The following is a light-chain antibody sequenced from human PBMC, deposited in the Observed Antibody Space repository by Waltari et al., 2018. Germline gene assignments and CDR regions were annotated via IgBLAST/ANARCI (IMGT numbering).Light chain of an antibody. CDR3: QQSYTTPLT. J-gene: IGKJ4*01. CDR1: QSLLYRPNNQKS. CDR2: WAS. V-gene: IGKV4-1*01. Sequence: DIVMTQSPESLAVSLGERATINCKSSQSLLYRPNNQKSLTWYQRTPGQPPKLLISWASTRESGVPDRFSGSGSGTDFTLTISSLQAEDVAVYYCQQSYTTPLTFGGGTK.